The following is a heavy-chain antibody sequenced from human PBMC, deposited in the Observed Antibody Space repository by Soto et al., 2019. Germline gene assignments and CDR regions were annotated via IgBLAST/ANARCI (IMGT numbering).Heavy chain of an antibody. CDR1: GFPFTSYG. J-gene: IGHJ4*02. Sequence: QVQLVESGGGVVQPGRPLRLSCAGSGFPFTSYGMHWVREGPDKELEWVAVISYDGSDKYYADSVKGRFTISRDNSKNMLYLQMNSLSPEDTALYYCVGGQYYFDYRGQGTLVIVSS. CDR2: ISYDGSDK. V-gene: IGHV3-30*03. D-gene: IGHD3-10*01. CDR3: VGGQYYFDY.